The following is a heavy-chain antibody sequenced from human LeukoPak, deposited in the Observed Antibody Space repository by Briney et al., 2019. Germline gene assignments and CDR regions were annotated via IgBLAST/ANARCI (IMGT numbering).Heavy chain of an antibody. Sequence: SQTLSLTCTVSGGSISSGGYYWSWIRQPPGKGLEWIGYIYYSGSTNYNPSLKSRVTISVDTSKNQFSLKLSSVTAADTAVYYCARYRGSSWSFDYWGQGTLVTVSS. V-gene: IGHV4-61*08. CDR1: GGSISSGGYY. CDR3: ARYRGSSWSFDY. CDR2: IYYSGST. D-gene: IGHD6-13*01. J-gene: IGHJ4*02.